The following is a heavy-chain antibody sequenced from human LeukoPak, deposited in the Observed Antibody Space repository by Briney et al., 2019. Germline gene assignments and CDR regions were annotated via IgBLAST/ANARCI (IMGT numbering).Heavy chain of an antibody. CDR1: GYPLTDLS. CDR2: FDPGDGKI. Sequence: GASVKVSCKVSGYPLTDLSMHWVRQAPGKGLEWMGGFDPGDGKIIYAQKFQGRLTMTEDTSTDTAYMELNSLRSADTALYYCSAGPWTQLLSYWGQGTLLTVSS. J-gene: IGHJ4*02. V-gene: IGHV1-24*01. D-gene: IGHD3/OR15-3a*01. CDR3: SAGPWTQLLSY.